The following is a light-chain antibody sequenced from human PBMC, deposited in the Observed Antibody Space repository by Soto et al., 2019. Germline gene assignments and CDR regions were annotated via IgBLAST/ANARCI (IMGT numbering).Light chain of an antibody. J-gene: IGKJ3*01. CDR1: QTISSAH. Sequence: EIVLTQSPGTLSLSPGKRATLSCRASQTISSAHLAWYQQRPGQAPRLLIYGASTRATGIPDRFSGRGSGTDFALTISRLEPEDFAVYYCQLYGSSLPITFGPGTKVDVK. V-gene: IGKV3-20*01. CDR3: QLYGSSLPIT. CDR2: GAS.